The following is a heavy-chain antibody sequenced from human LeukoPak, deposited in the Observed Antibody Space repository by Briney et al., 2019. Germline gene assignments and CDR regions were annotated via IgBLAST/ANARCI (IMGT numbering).Heavy chain of an antibody. J-gene: IGHJ4*02. V-gene: IGHV3-48*01. CDR1: GFTFSSYS. D-gene: IGHD6-19*01. CDR3: ARSSGWSDY. CDR2: ISSRSSTI. Sequence: GGSLILSCAASGFTFSSYSMNWVRQAPGKGLEWVSYISSRSSTIYYADSVKGRFTISRDNAKNSLYLQMNSLRAEDTAVYYCARSSGWSDYWGQGTLVTVSS.